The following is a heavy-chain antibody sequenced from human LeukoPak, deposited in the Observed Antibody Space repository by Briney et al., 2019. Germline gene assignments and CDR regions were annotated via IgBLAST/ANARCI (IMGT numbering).Heavy chain of an antibody. CDR1: GFIFCSSC. CDR2: IKPDGTEK. J-gene: IGHJ4*02. D-gene: IGHD1-26*01. V-gene: IGHV3-7*01. CDR3: ARDWSWDAHDY. Sequence: GGSLRLSCAASGFIFCSSCMSGVRQAPGKGLEWVARIKPDGTEKSYVASVEGRFTNSRDNAKNSLYLQMNSLRNEDTALYYCARDWSWDAHDYWGRGTLITVSS.